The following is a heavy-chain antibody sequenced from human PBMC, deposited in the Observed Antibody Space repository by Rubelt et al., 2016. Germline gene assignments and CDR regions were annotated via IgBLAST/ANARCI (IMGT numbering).Heavy chain of an antibody. D-gene: IGHD3-10*01. CDR2: ISSRSTYI. CDR1: GFTFSTYS. CDR3: ARETGSHFGSSTAVDS. Sequence: EVHLVESGGGLVKPGGSLRLSCAASGFTFSTYSMTWVRQAPGKGLEWVSSISSRSTYIFYADSVKGRFTISRDNAKDSLYLQRNSRRVEDTAMYYCARETGSHFGSSTAVDSWGQGTLVTVSS. V-gene: IGHV3-21*01. J-gene: IGHJ4*02.